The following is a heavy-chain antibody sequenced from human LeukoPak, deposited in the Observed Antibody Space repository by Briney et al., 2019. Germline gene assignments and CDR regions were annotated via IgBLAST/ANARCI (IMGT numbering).Heavy chain of an antibody. V-gene: IGHV3-30-3*02. D-gene: IGHD3-22*01. J-gene: IGHJ4*02. CDR3: AKKGYYDGSGYYMYYFDH. CDR2: ISKDGSYT. CDR1: GFTFSSFA. Sequence: GRSLRLSCAASGFTFSSFAMNWVRQAPGKGLEWVAIISKDGSYTHYADSVRGRFTISRDNSKNTLYLQMNSLRAEDTAVYYCAKKGYYDGSGYYMYYFDHWGQGTLVTVSS.